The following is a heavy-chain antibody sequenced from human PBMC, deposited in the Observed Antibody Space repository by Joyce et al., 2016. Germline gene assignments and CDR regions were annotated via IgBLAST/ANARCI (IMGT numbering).Heavy chain of an antibody. J-gene: IGHJ4*02. CDR1: GYTFTGYY. CDR2: INPDSGGT. CDR3: ARGGYYGPYYFDY. Sequence: QVQLVQSGAEVKKPGASVKVSCKASGYTFTGYYMHWVRQAPGQGREWMGCINPDSGGTNYAQKFQGRVTMTRDTSVSTTYMELSRLRSDDTAVYYCARGGYYGPYYFDYWGQGTLVTVSS. V-gene: IGHV1-2*02. D-gene: IGHD3-3*01.